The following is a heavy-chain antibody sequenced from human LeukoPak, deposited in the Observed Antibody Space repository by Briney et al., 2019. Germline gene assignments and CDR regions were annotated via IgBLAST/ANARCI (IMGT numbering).Heavy chain of an antibody. Sequence: ASVKVSCKASGYTFTGHYMNWVRLAPGQGLEWMGWINPTGGTTYAQRFQDRVTMTRDTSINTAYMELSGLRSDDTAVYYCARDLGWSSSHWGQGTLVTVSS. CDR1: GYTFTGHY. D-gene: IGHD6-6*01. CDR3: ARDLGWSSSH. CDR2: INPTGGT. V-gene: IGHV1-2*02. J-gene: IGHJ4*02.